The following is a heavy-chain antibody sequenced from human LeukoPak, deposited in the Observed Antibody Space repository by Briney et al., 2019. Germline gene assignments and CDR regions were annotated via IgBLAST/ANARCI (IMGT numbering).Heavy chain of an antibody. CDR1: GYTFTGYY. CDR2: INPNSGGT. Sequence: GASVKVSCKASGYTFTGYYMHLVRQAPGQGLEWMGWINPNSGGTNYAQKFQGRVTMTRDTSISTAYMELSRLRSDDTAVYYCASTFLEWLQDFDYWGQGTLVTVSS. D-gene: IGHD3-3*01. V-gene: IGHV1-2*02. CDR3: ASTFLEWLQDFDY. J-gene: IGHJ4*02.